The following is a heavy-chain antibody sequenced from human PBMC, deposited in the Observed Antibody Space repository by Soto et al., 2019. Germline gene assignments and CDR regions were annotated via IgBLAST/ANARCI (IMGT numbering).Heavy chain of an antibody. CDR3: ARDRASSFIGATASLFDY. CDR2: ISYDGNNK. Sequence: PGGSLRLSCAASRFTSSSYAMHWVRQAPVKGLEWVAVISYDGNNKYYGDSVKGRFTISRDNSKNTLYLQMNSLRAEDTAVYYCARDRASSFIGATASLFDYWGQGALVTVSS. CDR1: RFTSSSYA. J-gene: IGHJ4*02. V-gene: IGHV3-30-3*01. D-gene: IGHD2-21*02.